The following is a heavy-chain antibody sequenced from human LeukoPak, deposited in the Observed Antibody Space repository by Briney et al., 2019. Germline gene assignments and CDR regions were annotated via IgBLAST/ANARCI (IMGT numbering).Heavy chain of an antibody. J-gene: IGHJ4*02. Sequence: SVKVSCKASGGTFGSYGISWVRQAPGQGLEWMGRIIPILGIANYAQKFQGRVTITADKSTSTAYMELSSLRSEDTAVYYCARHGYCSGGSCPRDVYWGQGTLVTVSS. V-gene: IGHV1-69*04. CDR2: IIPILGIA. CDR1: GGTFGSYG. CDR3: ARHGYCSGGSCPRDVY. D-gene: IGHD2-15*01.